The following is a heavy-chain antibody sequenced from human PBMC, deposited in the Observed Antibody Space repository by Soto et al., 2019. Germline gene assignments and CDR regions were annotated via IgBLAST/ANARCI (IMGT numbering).Heavy chain of an antibody. CDR1: GFTFSSYG. V-gene: IGHV3-33*01. Sequence: QVQLVESGGGVVQPGRSLRLSCAASGFTFSSYGMHWVRQAPGKGLEGVAVIWYDGSNKYYAASVKGRFTISRDNSKNTLYLKMNSLRAEDTAVYYCARSMTTVTSGYFDYWGQGTLVTVSS. D-gene: IGHD4-17*01. CDR3: ARSMTTVTSGYFDY. J-gene: IGHJ4*02. CDR2: IWYDGSNK.